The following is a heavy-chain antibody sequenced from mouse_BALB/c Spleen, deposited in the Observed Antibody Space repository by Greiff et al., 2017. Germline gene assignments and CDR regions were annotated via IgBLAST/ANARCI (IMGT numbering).Heavy chain of an antibody. Sequence: QVQLKESGAELAKPGASVKMSCKASGYTFTSYWMHWVKQRPGQGLEWIGYINPSTGYTEYNQKFKDKATLTADKSSSTAYMQLSSLTSEDSAVYYCARKGYYRYDGFAYWGQGTLVTVSA. J-gene: IGHJ3*01. CDR1: GYTFTSYW. V-gene: IGHV1-7*01. CDR3: ARKGYYRYDGFAY. D-gene: IGHD2-14*01. CDR2: INPSTGYT.